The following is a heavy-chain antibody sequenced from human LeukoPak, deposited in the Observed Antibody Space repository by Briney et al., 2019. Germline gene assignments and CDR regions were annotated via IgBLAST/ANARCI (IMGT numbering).Heavy chain of an antibody. V-gene: IGHV3-11*04. Sequence: RGSLRLSCAASGFTFSDYYMGWIRQAPGRGLEWVSYISSSGSTTYYADSVKGRFTISRDNAKNTVYLQMNSLRAEDTAVYYCARDSYNNVDYWGQGTLVTVSS. CDR2: ISSSGSTT. CDR3: ARDSYNNVDY. CDR1: GFTFSDYY. J-gene: IGHJ4*02. D-gene: IGHD5-24*01.